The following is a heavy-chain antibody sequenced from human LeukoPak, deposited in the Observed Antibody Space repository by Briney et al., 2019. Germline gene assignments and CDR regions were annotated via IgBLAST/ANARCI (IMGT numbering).Heavy chain of an antibody. CDR1: GFTFSSYG. CDR2: IRYDGSNK. V-gene: IGHV3-30*02. D-gene: IGHD1-26*01. Sequence: GGSLRLSCAASGFTFSSYGMHWVRQAPGKGLEWVAFIRYDGSNKYYADSVKGRFTISRDNSKNTLCLQMNSLRAEDTAVYCCAKDDGVGASDYWGQGTLVTVSS. CDR3: AKDDGVGASDY. J-gene: IGHJ4*02.